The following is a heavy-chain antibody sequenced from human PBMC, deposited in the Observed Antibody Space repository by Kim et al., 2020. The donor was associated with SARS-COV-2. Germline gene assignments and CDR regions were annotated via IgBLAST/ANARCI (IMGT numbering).Heavy chain of an antibody. D-gene: IGHD3-10*01. CDR2: T. Sequence: TDYAAPVKGRFTSSRDDSKNTLYLQMNSLKTEDTAVYYCTTDPGFNGMDVWGQGTTVTVSS. CDR3: TTDPGFNGMDV. J-gene: IGHJ6*02. V-gene: IGHV3-15*01.